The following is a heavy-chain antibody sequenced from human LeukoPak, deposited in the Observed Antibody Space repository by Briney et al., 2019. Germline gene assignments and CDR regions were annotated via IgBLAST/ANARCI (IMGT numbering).Heavy chain of an antibody. D-gene: IGHD3-22*01. CDR2: IYYSGST. CDR1: GGSISSSSYY. CDR3: ARDRRYYDSSGYYYNWFDP. J-gene: IGHJ5*02. V-gene: IGHV4-39*07. Sequence: KTSETLSLTCTVSGGSISSSSYYWGWIRQPPGKGLEWIGSIYYSGSTYYNPSLKGRVTISVDTSKNQFSLKLSSVTAADTAVYYCARDRRYYDSSGYYYNWFDPWGQGTLVTVSS.